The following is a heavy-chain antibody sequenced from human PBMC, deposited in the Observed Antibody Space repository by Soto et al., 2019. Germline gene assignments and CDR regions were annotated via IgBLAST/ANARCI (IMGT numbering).Heavy chain of an antibody. Sequence: PGGSLRLSCAASGFTFSSYAMSWVRQAPGKGLAWVSAISGSGGSTYYADSVKGRFTISRDNSKNTLYLQMNSLRAEDTAVYYCAKACTGFLEWLPPYFDYWGQGTLVTVSS. D-gene: IGHD3-3*01. CDR2: ISGSGGST. V-gene: IGHV3-23*01. J-gene: IGHJ4*02. CDR1: GFTFSSYA. CDR3: AKACTGFLEWLPPYFDY.